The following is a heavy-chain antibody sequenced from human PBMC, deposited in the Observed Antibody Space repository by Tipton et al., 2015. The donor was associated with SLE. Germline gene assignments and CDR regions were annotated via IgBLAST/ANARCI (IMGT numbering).Heavy chain of an antibody. V-gene: IGHV4-34*01. CDR3: ARDEIRKFFDY. Sequence: LRLSCTVSGGSISSHYWSWIRQPPGKGLEWIGEINHSGSTNYNPSLKSRVTISVDTSKNQFSLKLSSVTAADTAVYYCARDEIRKFFDYWGQGTLVTVSS. J-gene: IGHJ4*02. CDR1: GGSISSHY. D-gene: IGHD1-14*01. CDR2: INHSGST.